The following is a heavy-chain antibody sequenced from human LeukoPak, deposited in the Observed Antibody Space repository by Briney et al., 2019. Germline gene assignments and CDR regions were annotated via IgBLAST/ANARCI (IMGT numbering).Heavy chain of an antibody. D-gene: IGHD6-13*01. CDR2: ISSSSSYI. V-gene: IGHV3-21*01. Sequence: GGSLRLSCAASGFTFSSYSMNWVRQAPGKGLEWVSSISSSSSYIYYADSVKGRFTISRDNAKNSLYLQMNSLRAEDTAVYYCARSPYSSSWGNYYYYYMDVWGKGTTVTVSS. CDR3: ARSPYSSSWGNYYYYYMDV. J-gene: IGHJ6*03. CDR1: GFTFSSYS.